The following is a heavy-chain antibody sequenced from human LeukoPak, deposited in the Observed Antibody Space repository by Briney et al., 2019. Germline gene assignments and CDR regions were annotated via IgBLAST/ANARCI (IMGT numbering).Heavy chain of an antibody. CDR3: AKHITPAAMHYFDY. CDR1: GFTFSNYW. Sequence: GGSLRLSCAASGFTFSNYWMSWVRQVPGKGLEWVSAISGSGGSTYYADSVKGRFTISRDNSKNTLYLQMNSLRAEDTAVYYCAKHITPAAMHYFDYWGQGTLVTVSS. CDR2: ISGSGGST. J-gene: IGHJ4*02. D-gene: IGHD2-2*01. V-gene: IGHV3-23*01.